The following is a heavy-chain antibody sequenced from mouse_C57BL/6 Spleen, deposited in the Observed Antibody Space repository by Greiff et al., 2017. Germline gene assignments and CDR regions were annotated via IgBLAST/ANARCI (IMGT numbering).Heavy chain of an antibody. CDR3: TREGSYYGSSYGFAY. J-gene: IGHJ3*01. Sequence: EVMLVESGEGLVKPGGSLKLSCAASGFTFSSYAMSWVRQTPEKRLEWVAYISSGGDYIYYADTVKGRFTISRDNARNTLYLQMSSLKSEDTAMYYCTREGSYYGSSYGFAYWGQGTLVTVSA. CDR1: GFTFSSYA. V-gene: IGHV5-9-1*02. CDR2: ISSGGDYI. D-gene: IGHD1-1*01.